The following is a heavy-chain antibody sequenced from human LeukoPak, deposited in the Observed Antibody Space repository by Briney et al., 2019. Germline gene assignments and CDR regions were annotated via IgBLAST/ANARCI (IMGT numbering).Heavy chain of an antibody. CDR3: ARAVGATSQFDY. CDR2: MNPNSGNT. V-gene: IGHV1-8*01. J-gene: IGHJ4*02. Sequence: ASVKVSCKASGYTFTSYDINWVRQATGQGLEWMGWMNPNSGNTGYAQKFQGRVTMTRNTSISTAYMELSSLRSEDTAVYYCARAVGATSQFDYWGRGTLVTVSS. D-gene: IGHD1-26*01. CDR1: GYTFTSYD.